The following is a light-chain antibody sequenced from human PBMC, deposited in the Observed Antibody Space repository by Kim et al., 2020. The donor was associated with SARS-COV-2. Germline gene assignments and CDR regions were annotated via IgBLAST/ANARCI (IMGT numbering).Light chain of an antibody. CDR3: CSYARGGTYV. V-gene: IGLV2-23*01. J-gene: IGLJ1*01. CDR2: EDT. Sequence: QSALTQPASVSGSPGQSITISCTGTTRDVESYNLVSWFQQHPGKALKLMIYEDTKRPSGVSNRFSGSKSGNTASLTISGLQTEDEADYYCCSYARGGTYVFGTGTKVTVL. CDR1: TRDVESYNL.